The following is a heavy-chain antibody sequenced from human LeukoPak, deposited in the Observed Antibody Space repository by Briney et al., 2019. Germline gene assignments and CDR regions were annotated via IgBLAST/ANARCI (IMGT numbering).Heavy chain of an antibody. CDR2: IWYDGSNE. CDR1: GFSFSSNA. Sequence: PGRSLRLSCAASGFSFSSNAMHWVRQAPGKGLEWLAIIWYDGSNEYYADSVKGRFTISRDNSKNTLYLQMNGLRAENTAVYYCARGGKSARPDYWGQGTLVIVSA. V-gene: IGHV3-33*01. J-gene: IGHJ4*02. CDR3: ARGGKSARPDY. D-gene: IGHD6-6*01.